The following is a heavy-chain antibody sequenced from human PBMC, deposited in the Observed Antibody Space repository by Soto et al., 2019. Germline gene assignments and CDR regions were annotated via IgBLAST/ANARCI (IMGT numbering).Heavy chain of an antibody. D-gene: IGHD4-4*01. CDR2: INPNDGSR. J-gene: IGHJ4*02. V-gene: IGHV1-46*01. Sequence: ASVKVSCKASGFTFTSHYMHWVRQAPGQGLEWMAFINPNDGSRNYAQKFQGRVTVTRDTSTSAVYMELSSLRSEDTAVYFCARGTTVITSLYYFDPWGQGTLVTVSS. CDR3: ARGTTVITSLYYFDP. CDR1: GFTFTSHY.